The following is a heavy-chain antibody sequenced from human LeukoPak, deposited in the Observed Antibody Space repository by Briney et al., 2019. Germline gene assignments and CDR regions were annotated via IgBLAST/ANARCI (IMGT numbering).Heavy chain of an antibody. J-gene: IGHJ4*02. V-gene: IGHV1-69*13. D-gene: IGHD2-2*01. Sequence: GASVKVSCKASGGTFSSYAISWVRQAPGQGLEWMGGIIPIFGTANYAQKFQGRVTITADESTSIAYMELSSLRSEDTAVYYCARDSKGTSCYDYWGQGTLVTVSS. CDR3: ARDSKGTSCYDY. CDR1: GGTFSSYA. CDR2: IIPIFGTA.